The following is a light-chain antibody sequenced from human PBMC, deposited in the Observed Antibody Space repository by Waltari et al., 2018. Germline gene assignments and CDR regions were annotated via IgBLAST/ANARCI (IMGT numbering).Light chain of an antibody. CDR1: SSTIGSNS. CDR3: VAWDDSLSATV. CDR2: RND. J-gene: IGLJ3*02. V-gene: IGLV1-47*01. Sequence: QSVLTQPPSASGTPGQRVTISCSGSSSTIGSNSVYWYQYLPGTAPKLPIYRNDQRPSGVPDRFSGSKSGTSASLAISELRSEDEADYYCVAWDDSLSATVFGGGTKLTVL.